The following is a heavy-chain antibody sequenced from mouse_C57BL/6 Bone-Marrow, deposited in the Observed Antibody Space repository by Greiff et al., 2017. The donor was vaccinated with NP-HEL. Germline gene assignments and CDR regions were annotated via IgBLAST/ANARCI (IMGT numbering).Heavy chain of an antibody. CDR2: ISNGGGST. Sequence: DVMLVESGGGLVQPGGSLKLSCAASGFTFSDYYMYWVRQTPEKRLEWVAYISNGGGSTYYPDTVKGRFTISRDNAKNTLYLQMSRLKSEDTAMYYCARHTVVASFDYWGQGTTLTVSS. D-gene: IGHD1-1*01. J-gene: IGHJ2*01. CDR1: GFTFSDYY. CDR3: ARHTVVASFDY. V-gene: IGHV5-12*01.